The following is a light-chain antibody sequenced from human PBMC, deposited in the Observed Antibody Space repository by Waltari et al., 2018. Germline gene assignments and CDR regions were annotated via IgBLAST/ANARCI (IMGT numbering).Light chain of an antibody. J-gene: IGKJ1*01. Sequence: EIVMTQSPATLSLSPGERATLSCRASQSVSTSLAWYQQKPGQAPRLLIYGASSRATGTPDRLSGSGSGTDFTLTISSLEPEDVAVYYCLQRSNWGWTFGEGTKVEIK. V-gene: IGKV3-15*01. CDR3: LQRSNWGWT. CDR1: QSVSTS. CDR2: GAS.